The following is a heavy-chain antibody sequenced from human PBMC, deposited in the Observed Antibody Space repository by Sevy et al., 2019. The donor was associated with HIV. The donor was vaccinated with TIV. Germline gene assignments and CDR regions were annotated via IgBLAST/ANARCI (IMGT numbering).Heavy chain of an antibody. J-gene: IGHJ6*02. CDR2: ISYDGSNK. Sequence: LSLTCAASGFTFSSYAMHWVRQAPGKGLEWVAVISYDGSNKYYADSVKGRFTISRDNSKNTPYLQMNGLRAEDTAVYYCAREMGYYYGMDVWGQGTTVTVSS. V-gene: IGHV3-30*04. CDR3: AREMGYYYGMDV. CDR1: GFTFSSYA.